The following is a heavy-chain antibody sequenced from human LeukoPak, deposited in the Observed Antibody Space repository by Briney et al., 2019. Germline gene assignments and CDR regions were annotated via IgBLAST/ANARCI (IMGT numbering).Heavy chain of an antibody. CDR2: IYTSGST. CDR3: ARDLGYYGSGNYYYYYGMDV. D-gene: IGHD3-10*01. Sequence: PSQTLSLTCTVSGGSISSGSYYWSWIRQPAGKGLEWIGRIYTSGSTNYNPSLKSRVTISVDTSKNQFSLKLSSVTAADTAVYYCARDLGYYGSGNYYYYYGMDVSGQGTTVTVSS. CDR1: GGSISSGSYY. J-gene: IGHJ6*02. V-gene: IGHV4-61*02.